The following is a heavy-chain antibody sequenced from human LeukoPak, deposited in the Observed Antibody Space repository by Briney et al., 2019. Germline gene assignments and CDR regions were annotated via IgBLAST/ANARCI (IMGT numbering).Heavy chain of an antibody. V-gene: IGHV3-21*01. CDR1: GFTFSDYS. J-gene: IGHJ1*01. D-gene: IGHD4/OR15-4a*01. Sequence: PGGSLRLSCTASGFTFSDYSMNWVRQAPGKGLEWVSSISRRSRHVYYAGSVKGRFTISRDKAKNSLYLQMNSLRAEDMAVYFCVRDLMGSGATTAYLHHWGQGTLVTVSS. CDR2: ISRRSRHV. CDR3: VRDLMGSGATTAYLHH.